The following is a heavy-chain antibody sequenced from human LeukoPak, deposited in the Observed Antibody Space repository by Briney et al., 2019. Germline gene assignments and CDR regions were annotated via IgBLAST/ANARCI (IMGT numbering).Heavy chain of an antibody. V-gene: IGHV1-18*01. J-gene: IGHJ4*02. CDR3: ARRTYSRSSSIFDN. CDR1: GYTFTSYG. D-gene: IGHD6-6*01. Sequence: ASVKVSCKASGYTFTSYGISWVRQAPGQGLEWMGWMSAYNGNANYAQKLQGRVTVTTDTSTSTAYMELRSLRSDDTAVYYCARRTYSRSSSIFDNWGQGTLVTVSS. CDR2: MSAYNGNA.